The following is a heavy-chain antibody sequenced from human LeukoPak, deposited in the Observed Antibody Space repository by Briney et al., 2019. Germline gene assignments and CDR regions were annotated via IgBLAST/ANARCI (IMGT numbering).Heavy chain of an antibody. CDR2: TSYNGNT. CDR3: ARHSGSGWQALGY. D-gene: IGHD6-19*01. J-gene: IGHJ4*02. CDR1: GYTFSNYG. V-gene: IGHV1-18*04. Sequence: ASVKVSCKASGYTFSNYGISWVRQAPGLGLEWMGWTSYNGNTNYAQKFQDRVTMTTDTSMTTAYKELRSLESDDTAVYYCARHSGSGWQALGYWGQGTLVTVSS.